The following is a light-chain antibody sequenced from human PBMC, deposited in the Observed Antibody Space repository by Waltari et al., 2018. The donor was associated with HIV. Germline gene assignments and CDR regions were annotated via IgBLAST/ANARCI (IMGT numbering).Light chain of an antibody. J-gene: IGLJ3*02. Sequence: QSVLTQPPSVSAASGQKVTISCSGGSSNTGNNFVSWYQQLPGIAPKLLIYDNTKRPSGNPDRFSGSKSGTSATLAITGLQTGDEADYYCGTWDGSLNVWVFGGGTKVTV. CDR2: DNT. CDR1: SSNTGNNF. V-gene: IGLV1-51*01. CDR3: GTWDGSLNVWV.